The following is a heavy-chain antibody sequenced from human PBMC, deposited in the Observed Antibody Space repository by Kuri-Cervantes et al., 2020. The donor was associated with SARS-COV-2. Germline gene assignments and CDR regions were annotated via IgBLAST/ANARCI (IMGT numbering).Heavy chain of an antibody. CDR3: ARDFGDY. CDR1: GGSISSYY. Sequence: SETLSLTCTVSGGSISSYYWSWIRQPPGKGLEWIGEIYHSGSTNYNPSLKSRVTISIDKPKNQFPLELSFVTAADTAVYYCARDFGDYWGQGTLVTVSS. CDR2: IYHSGST. V-gene: IGHV4-59*12. D-gene: IGHD3-10*01. J-gene: IGHJ4*02.